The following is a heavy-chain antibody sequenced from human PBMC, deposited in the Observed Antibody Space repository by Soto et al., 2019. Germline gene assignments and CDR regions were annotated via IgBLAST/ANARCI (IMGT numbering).Heavy chain of an antibody. Sequence: PSETLSLTCTVSGGSISRGGYYWSGIRQHPGKGLEWIGYIYYSGSTYYNPSLKSRVTISVDTSKNQFSLKLSSVTAADTAVYYCARTSYDSSGTAADHWGQGTLVTVSS. V-gene: IGHV4-31*03. CDR3: ARTSYDSSGTAADH. D-gene: IGHD3-22*01. J-gene: IGHJ4*02. CDR2: IYYSGST. CDR1: GGSISRGGYY.